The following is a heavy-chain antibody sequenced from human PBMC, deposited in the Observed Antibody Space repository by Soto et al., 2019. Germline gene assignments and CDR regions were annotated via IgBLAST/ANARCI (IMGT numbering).Heavy chain of an antibody. CDR1: GGSIDSYY. V-gene: IGHV4-4*07. CDR2: IYISGTR. CDR3: ARESPYTGYDHTNSGDFDY. J-gene: IGHJ4*02. Sequence: KSSETLSLTCTVSGGSIDSYYWSWIRQPAGKGLEWIGRIYISGTRNYNPSLKSRLTMSVDTSKNQFSLRLSSVTAADTAVYYCARESPYTGYDHTNSGDFDYWGQGTLVTVSS. D-gene: IGHD5-12*01.